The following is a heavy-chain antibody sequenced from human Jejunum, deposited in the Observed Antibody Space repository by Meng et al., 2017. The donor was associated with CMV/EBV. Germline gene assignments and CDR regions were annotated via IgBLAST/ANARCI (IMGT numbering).Heavy chain of an antibody. D-gene: IGHD6-19*01. J-gene: IGHJ4*02. CDR1: GYPFTRYP. V-gene: IGHV7-4-1*02. CDR2: ISTNTGNP. CDR3: GTLKYTSGFYGPAY. Sequence: VRVVDVGAYLNRPGPSVKVSCKTSGYPFTRYPMNWLRQAPGQGLEWMGWISTNTGNPTYAQGFTGRFVFSVDTSVSTAYLQISSLKAEDTAVYYCGTLKYTSGFYGPAYWGQGALVTVSS.